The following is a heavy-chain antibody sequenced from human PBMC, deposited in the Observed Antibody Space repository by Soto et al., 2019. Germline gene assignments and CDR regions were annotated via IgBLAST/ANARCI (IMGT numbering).Heavy chain of an antibody. CDR2: IYYSGST. CDR1: GGSISSSSYY. Sequence: QLQLQESGPGLVKPSETLSLTCTVSGGSISSSSYYWGWIRQPPGKGLEWIGSIYYSGSTYYNPSLKSRVTISVDTSKNQFSLKLSSVTAADTAVNYCARLGYGSGNSEVGTEDYWGQGTLVTVSS. J-gene: IGHJ4*02. CDR3: ARLGYGSGNSEVGTEDY. V-gene: IGHV4-39*01. D-gene: IGHD3-10*01.